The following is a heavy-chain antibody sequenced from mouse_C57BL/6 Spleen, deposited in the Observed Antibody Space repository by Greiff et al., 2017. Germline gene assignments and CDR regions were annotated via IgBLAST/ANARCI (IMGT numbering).Heavy chain of an antibody. CDR2: INPSSGYT. D-gene: IGHD1-1*02. CDR1: GYTFTSYT. Sequence: QVHVKQSGAELARPGASVKMSCKASGYTFTSYTMHWVKQRPGQGLEWIGYINPSSGYTKYNQKFKDKATLTADKSSSTAYMQLSSLTSEDSAVYYCARWELPVDYWGQGTTLTVSS. V-gene: IGHV1-4*01. J-gene: IGHJ2*01. CDR3: ARWELPVDY.